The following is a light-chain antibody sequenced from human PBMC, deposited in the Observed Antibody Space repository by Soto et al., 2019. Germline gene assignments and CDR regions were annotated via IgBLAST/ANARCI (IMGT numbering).Light chain of an antibody. V-gene: IGKV2D-29*01. J-gene: IGKJ5*01. Sequence: EIVMAQTPPSLSVTPGQPASISCKSSQSLLHSDGKTYLYWYLQKSGQPPQVLMYEVSNRFSGVSERFSGSGSGTDFRLRIGRVEAEDVGVYYCMQSIQLPITFGQGTRLEIK. CDR3: MQSIQLPIT. CDR2: EVS. CDR1: QSLLHSDGKTY.